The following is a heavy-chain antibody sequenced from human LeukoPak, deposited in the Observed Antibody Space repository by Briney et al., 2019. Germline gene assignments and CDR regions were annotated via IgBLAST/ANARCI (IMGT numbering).Heavy chain of an antibody. V-gene: IGHV3-33*08. J-gene: IGHJ4*02. CDR2: ISHDAKST. CDR1: GFTFSSYG. CDR3: AGTNYYASSGYYSSFDY. Sequence: GGSLRLSCATSGFTFSSYGMHWVRQVPGKGLEWVTVISHDAKSTYHVDSVKGRCTISRDNSKNSLYLQMDSLRAEDTAVYYCAGTNYYASSGYYSSFDYWGQGTLVTVSS. D-gene: IGHD3-22*01.